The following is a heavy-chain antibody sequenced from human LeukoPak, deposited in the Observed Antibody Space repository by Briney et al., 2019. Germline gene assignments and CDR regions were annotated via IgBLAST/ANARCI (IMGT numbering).Heavy chain of an antibody. CDR2: ISGSGGSR. Sequence: GGSLRLSCAATGLTFSSYAMSWVRQAPGKGLEWVSAISGSGGSRYHADSVKGRFTISRDNSKNSLYLQMSSLRAEDTAVYYCARRLDCWGQGTLVTVSS. J-gene: IGHJ4*02. CDR3: ARRLDC. D-gene: IGHD1-1*01. CDR1: GLTFSSYA. V-gene: IGHV3-23*01.